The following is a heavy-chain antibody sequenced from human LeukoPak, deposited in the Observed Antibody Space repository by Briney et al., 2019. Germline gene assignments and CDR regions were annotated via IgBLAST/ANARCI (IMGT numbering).Heavy chain of an antibody. CDR2: ISGSGVNT. J-gene: IGHJ4*02. CDR1: GFSFSSYA. Sequence: GGSLRLSCAASGFSFSSYAMSWVRQAPGKGLEWVSSISGSGVNTWYAVSVRGRFTISRDNSKNTLYLQMNSLRADDTAVYYCAKDGNKARSRNFDYWGQGTLVTVSS. CDR3: AKDGNKARSRNFDY. D-gene: IGHD2-2*01. V-gene: IGHV3-23*01.